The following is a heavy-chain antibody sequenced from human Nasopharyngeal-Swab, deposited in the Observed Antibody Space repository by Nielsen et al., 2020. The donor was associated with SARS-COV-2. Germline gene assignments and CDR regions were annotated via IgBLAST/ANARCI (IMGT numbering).Heavy chain of an antibody. Sequence: GESLKISCAASGFPFSSYAMSWVRQAPGKGLEWVSAIVGSGGRTFYADSVRGRFTITRDNSKNTLFLQMNSLRAEDTAVYYCAKPTTRSAFDIWGQGTMVTVSS. J-gene: IGHJ3*02. D-gene: IGHD1-7*01. CDR1: GFPFSSYA. V-gene: IGHV3-23*01. CDR2: IVGSGGRT. CDR3: AKPTTRSAFDI.